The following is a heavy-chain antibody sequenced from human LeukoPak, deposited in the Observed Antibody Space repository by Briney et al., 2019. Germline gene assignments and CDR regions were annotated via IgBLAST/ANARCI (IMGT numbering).Heavy chain of an antibody. D-gene: IGHD3-22*01. CDR2: IYSGGST. CDR3: ARDWLAGNPYHAFDL. CDR1: GFTVSSNY. J-gene: IGHJ3*01. V-gene: IGHV3-66*01. Sequence: QPGGSLRLSCAASGFTVSSNYMSWVRQAPGKGLEWVSVIYSGGSTYYADSVKGGFTISRDNSKNTLYLQMNSLRAEDTAVYYCARDWLAGNPYHAFDLWGKGTMVTVSS.